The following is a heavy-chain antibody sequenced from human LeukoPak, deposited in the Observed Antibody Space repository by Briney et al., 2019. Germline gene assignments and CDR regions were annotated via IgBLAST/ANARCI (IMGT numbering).Heavy chain of an antibody. CDR2: INPNSGGT. D-gene: IGHD2-2*02. V-gene: IGHV1-2*02. CDR3: ARIYCSSTSCYIDY. CDR1: GYTFTGYY. Sequence: ASVKVSCKASGYTFTGYYMHWVRQAPGQGLEWMGWINPNSGGTNYAQKFQGRVTMTRDTSISTAYMELSRLRSDDTAVYYCARIYCSSTSCYIDYWGRGTLVTVSS. J-gene: IGHJ4*02.